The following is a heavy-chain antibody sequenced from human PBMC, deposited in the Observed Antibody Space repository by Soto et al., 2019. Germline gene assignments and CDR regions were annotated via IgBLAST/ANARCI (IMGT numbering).Heavy chain of an antibody. CDR3: ARSDSTDTPDY. CDR2: ISSSSSYI. CDR1: GFTFSSYS. D-gene: IGHD3-22*01. Sequence: GGSLRLSCAASGFTFSSYSMNWVRQAPGKELEWVSSISSSSSYIYYADSVKGRFTISRDNAKNSLYLQMNSLRAEDTAVYYCARSDSTDTPDYWGQGTLVTVSS. V-gene: IGHV3-21*01. J-gene: IGHJ4*02.